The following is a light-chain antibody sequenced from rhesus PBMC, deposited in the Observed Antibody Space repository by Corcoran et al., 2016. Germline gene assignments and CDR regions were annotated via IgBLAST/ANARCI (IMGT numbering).Light chain of an antibody. J-gene: IGKJ3*01. CDR2: EVS. CDR1: QSLVDSNDGNTY. CDR3: MQVLEFPLT. Sequence: IVMTQTPLFLPVTPGEPVSISCRSSQSLVDSNDGNTYLDWDLQKPGQSPQLLIYEVSNRVSGFPDRFSGRGADTDFTLKISRLEAESVGVYYCMQVLEFPLTFGPGTKLDI. V-gene: IGKV2-104*02.